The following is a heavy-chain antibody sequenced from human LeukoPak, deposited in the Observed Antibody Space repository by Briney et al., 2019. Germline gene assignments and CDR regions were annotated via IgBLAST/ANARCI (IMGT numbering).Heavy chain of an antibody. CDR2: ISGSGGST. V-gene: IGHV3-23*01. D-gene: IGHD2-15*01. CDR3: AKDDIAVHLEGSAFDI. J-gene: IGHJ3*02. CDR1: GFTFSSYG. Sequence: PGRSLRLSCAASGFTFSSYGMHWVRQARGKGLEWVSAISGSGGSTYYADSVKGRFTISRDNSKNTLYLQMNSLRAEDTAVYYCAKDDIAVHLEGSAFDIWGQGTMVTVSS.